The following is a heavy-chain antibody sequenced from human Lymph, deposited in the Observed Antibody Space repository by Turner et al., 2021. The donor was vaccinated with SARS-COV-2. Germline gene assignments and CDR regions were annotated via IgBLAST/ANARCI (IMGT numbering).Heavy chain of an antibody. Sequence: QVQLVQSGAEVNKPGASVQGSCKAPGYTFTSYDIHWVRQATGQGLEWMGWMNPNSGNTGYAQKFQGRVTMTRNTSMSTAYMELSSLRSEDTAVYYCARGRYSGGGMDVWGQGTTVTVSS. CDR3: ARGRYSGGGMDV. CDR1: GYTFTSYD. J-gene: IGHJ6*02. V-gene: IGHV1-8*02. CDR2: MNPNSGNT. D-gene: IGHD1-26*01.